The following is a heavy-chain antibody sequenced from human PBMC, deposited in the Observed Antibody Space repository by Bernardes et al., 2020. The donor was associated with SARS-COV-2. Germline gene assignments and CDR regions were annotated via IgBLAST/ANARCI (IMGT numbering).Heavy chain of an antibody. CDR3: ARNEYGTSSNY. CDR1: GFTFRTYH. CDR2: ISSTSSYI. D-gene: IGHD2-2*01. Sequence: GGSLRLSCAASGFTFRTYHMNWVRQAPGKGLEWVSSISSTSSYIYYADSVKGRFTISRDNAKNSLYLQMNSLRAEDTAVYYCARNEYGTSSNYWGQGTLVTVSS. V-gene: IGHV3-21*01. J-gene: IGHJ4*02.